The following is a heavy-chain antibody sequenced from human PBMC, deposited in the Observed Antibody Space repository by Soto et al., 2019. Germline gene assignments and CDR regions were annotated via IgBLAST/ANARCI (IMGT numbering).Heavy chain of an antibody. Sequence: PGGSLRLSCAASGSIFRGYGMHWVRQAPGKGLEWVAVIRYDGSKINYADSVMGRFTISRDNSKNTLYLEMNSLRAEDTAVYYCARENYYDSSVSIAQIPDYWGQGTLVTVSS. V-gene: IGHV3-33*01. CDR1: GSIFRGYG. J-gene: IGHJ4*02. D-gene: IGHD3-22*01. CDR3: ARENYYDSSVSIAQIPDY. CDR2: IRYDGSKI.